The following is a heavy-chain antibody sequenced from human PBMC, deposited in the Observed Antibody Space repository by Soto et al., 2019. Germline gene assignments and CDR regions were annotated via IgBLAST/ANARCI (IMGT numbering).Heavy chain of an antibody. J-gene: IGHJ5*02. CDR3: ARGFPLWFEP. CDR1: GYTFTGYY. V-gene: IGHV1-2*04. Sequence: GASVKASCKDPGYTFTGYYMHSVRQAPGQGLEWMGWINPNSGGTNYAQKFQGWVTMTRDTSASTAYMELSSLRSEDTAVYYCARGFPLWFEPWGQGTLVTLSS. D-gene: IGHD3-3*01. CDR2: INPNSGGT.